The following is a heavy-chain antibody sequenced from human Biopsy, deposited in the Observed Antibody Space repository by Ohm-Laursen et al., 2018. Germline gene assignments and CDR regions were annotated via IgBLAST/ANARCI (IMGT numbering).Heavy chain of an antibody. Sequence: SDTLSLTCAVSGGSISNYFWTWIRQPPGKGLEWIGYFRFEDRTNYNPSLKSRVTMSVDTSKNKFSLRVSSVTAADTAVYYCARDRDRRGWFDPWGQGTLVTVSS. V-gene: IGHV4-59*12. CDR2: FRFEDRT. J-gene: IGHJ5*02. CDR3: ARDRDRRGWFDP. D-gene: IGHD1-14*01. CDR1: GGSISNYF.